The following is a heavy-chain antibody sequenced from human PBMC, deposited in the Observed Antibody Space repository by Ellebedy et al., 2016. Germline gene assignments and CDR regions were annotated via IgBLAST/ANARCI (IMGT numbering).Heavy chain of an antibody. J-gene: IGHJ6*02. CDR1: GFTFDDYA. D-gene: IGHD5-24*01. Sequence: GESLKISXAASGFTFDDYAMHWVRQAPGKGLEWVSLISWDGGSTYYADSVKGRFTISRDNSKNSLYLQMNSLRAEDTALYYCAKDLMAGLDGMDVWGQGTTVTVSS. V-gene: IGHV3-43D*03. CDR3: AKDLMAGLDGMDV. CDR2: ISWDGGST.